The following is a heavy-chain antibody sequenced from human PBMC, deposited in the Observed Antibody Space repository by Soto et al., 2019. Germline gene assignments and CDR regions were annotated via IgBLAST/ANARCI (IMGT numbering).Heavy chain of an antibody. J-gene: IGHJ4*02. Sequence: GGSLRLSCAASGFTFSSYWMHWVRQAPGKGLVWVSRINSDGSSTSYADSVKGRFTISRDNAKNTLYLQMNSLRAEDTAVYYCARDQGRSHSNRSIDYWGQGTLVTVSS. CDR2: INSDGSST. V-gene: IGHV3-74*01. CDR3: ARDQGRSHSNRSIDY. CDR1: GFTFSSYW.